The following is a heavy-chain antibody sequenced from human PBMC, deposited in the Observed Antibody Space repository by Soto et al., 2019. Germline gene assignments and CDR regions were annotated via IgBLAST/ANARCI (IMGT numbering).Heavy chain of an antibody. D-gene: IGHD5-18*01. V-gene: IGHV1-69*12. J-gene: IGHJ4*02. CDR3: ASGIQLWLRRINNGYSG. CDR2: IIPMFGTA. CDR1: GGTFSTYA. Sequence: QVQLVQSGAEVKKPESSVKVSCKAPGGTFSTYAISWVRQAPGQGLEWMGGIIPMFGTANYAQRFQDRVRITAYESTNTVYMGLSSRRSEDTAVYFCASGIQLWLRRINNGYSGWGQGTLVTVSS.